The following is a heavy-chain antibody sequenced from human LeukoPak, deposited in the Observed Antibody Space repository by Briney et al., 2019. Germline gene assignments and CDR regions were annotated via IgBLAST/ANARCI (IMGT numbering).Heavy chain of an antibody. V-gene: IGHV3-15*01. D-gene: IGHD2-15*01. CDR3: TTDLLPFGY. J-gene: IGHJ4*02. CDR2: IKSKTDGGTT. Sequence: GGSLRLSCAASGFTFDSYSMSWVRQAPGKGLEWVGRIKSKTDGGTTDYAAPVKGRFTISRDDSKNTLYLQMNSLKTEDTAVYYCTTDLLPFGYWGQGTLVTVSS. CDR1: GFTFDSYS.